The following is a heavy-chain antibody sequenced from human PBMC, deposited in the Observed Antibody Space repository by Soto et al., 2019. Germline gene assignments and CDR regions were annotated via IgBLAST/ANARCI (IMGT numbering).Heavy chain of an antibody. V-gene: IGHV3-74*01. Sequence: EVQLVESGGGLVQPGGSLRLSCAASGFTFSNYWMHWVRQAPGKGPVWVSRINTDGSTTNYADSVKGRFTISRDNAKNTLDLQTNSLGAEDTAVYYGASDLGCYASQWGQGTLVTVSS. CDR2: INTDGSTT. CDR3: ASDLGCYASQ. CDR1: GFTFSNYW. J-gene: IGHJ4*02. D-gene: IGHD3-16*01.